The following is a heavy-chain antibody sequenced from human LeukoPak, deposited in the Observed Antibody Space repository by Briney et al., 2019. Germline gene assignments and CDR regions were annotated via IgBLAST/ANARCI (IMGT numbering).Heavy chain of an antibody. J-gene: IGHJ4*02. CDR1: GYTFSDYY. V-gene: IGHV1-2*06. CDR2: INPNSGGA. Sequence: ASVKVSCRASGYTFSDYYIHWVRQAPGLGLQWMGRINPNSGGADYAQNFQGRVTMTRDTSTNTVYMQLIWLRSDDAAVYYCARASYGNNPTHFDYWGQGTLVTVSS. D-gene: IGHD4-11*01. CDR3: ARASYGNNPTHFDY.